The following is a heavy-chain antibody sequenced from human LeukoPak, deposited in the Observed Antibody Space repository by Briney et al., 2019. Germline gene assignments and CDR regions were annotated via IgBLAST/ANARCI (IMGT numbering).Heavy chain of an antibody. D-gene: IGHD3-10*01. CDR3: ARDRAPPTSWYFDL. Sequence: PGGSLRLSCAASGFTVSSNYMSWVRQAPGKGLEWVSILYSGGDIYYADSVKGRFTISRDNSRNTLYLQMNSLRVEDSAVYYCARDRAPPTSWYFDLWGPGTLVTVSS. CDR1: GFTVSSNY. J-gene: IGHJ2*01. CDR2: LYSGGDI. V-gene: IGHV3-53*01.